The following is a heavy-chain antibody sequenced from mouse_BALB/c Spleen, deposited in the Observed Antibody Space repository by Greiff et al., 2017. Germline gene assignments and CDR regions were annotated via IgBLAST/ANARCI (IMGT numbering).Heavy chain of an antibody. CDR1: GFTFSSYA. CDR3: ARGRMITSYWYFDV. CDR2: ISSGGST. Sequence: EVKLMESGGGLVKPGGSLKLSCAASGFTFSSYAMSWVRQTPEKRLEWVASISSGGSTYYPDSVKGRFTISRDNARNILYLQMSSLRSEDTAMYYCARGRMITSYWYFDVWGAGTTVTVSS. J-gene: IGHJ1*01. V-gene: IGHV5-6-5*01. D-gene: IGHD2-3*01.